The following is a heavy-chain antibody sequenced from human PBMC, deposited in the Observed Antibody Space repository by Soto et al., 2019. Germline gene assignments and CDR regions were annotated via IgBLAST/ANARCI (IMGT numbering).Heavy chain of an antibody. V-gene: IGHV3-23*01. CDR3: AKVAGGLGYFDL. CDR2: ISASGGNI. Sequence: EVQLLESGGGLARPGGSLRLSCVASGFIFSDYAMTWIRQAPGNGLEWVATISASGGNIEYPDSLKGRFTISRDNSKKTVYLQINGLTADDTAVHYCAKVAGGLGYFDLWGRGTLVTVSS. J-gene: IGHJ2*01. D-gene: IGHD3-16*01. CDR1: GFIFSDYA.